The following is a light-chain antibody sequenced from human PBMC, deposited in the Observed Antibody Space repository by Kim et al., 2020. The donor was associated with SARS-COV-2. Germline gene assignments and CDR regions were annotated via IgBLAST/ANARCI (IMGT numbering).Light chain of an antibody. CDR1: SSNIGSNT. Sequence: GQRVTICCSGSSSNIGSNTVNWYQQRPGTAPKLLIYSNNQRPSGVPDRFSGSKSGTSASLAISGLQSEDEADYYCAAWDDSLNGPVFGGGTQLTVL. CDR3: AAWDDSLNGPV. J-gene: IGLJ7*01. CDR2: SNN. V-gene: IGLV1-44*01.